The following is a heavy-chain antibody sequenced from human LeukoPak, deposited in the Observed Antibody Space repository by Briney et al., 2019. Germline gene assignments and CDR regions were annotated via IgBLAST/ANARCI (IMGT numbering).Heavy chain of an antibody. V-gene: IGHV3-30-3*01. J-gene: IGHJ4*02. D-gene: IGHD1-20*01. CDR2: ISYDGSIK. CDR1: GFTFSSYA. Sequence: QPGRSLRLSCAASGFTFSSYAMHWVRQAPGKGLEWVTLISYDGSIKYYADSVKGRFTISRDNSKNTLYLQMNSLRAEDTAVYYCAKGGEYNWNDVGDYWGQGTLVTVSS. CDR3: AKGGEYNWNDVGDY.